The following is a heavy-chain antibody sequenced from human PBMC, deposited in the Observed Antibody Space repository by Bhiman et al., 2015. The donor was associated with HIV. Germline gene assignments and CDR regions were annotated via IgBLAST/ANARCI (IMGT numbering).Heavy chain of an antibody. CDR1: GFTFSSFW. J-gene: IGHJ6*03. D-gene: IGHD6-13*01. CDR2: IKQDGSEK. Sequence: EVQLVESGGGLVQPGGSLRLSCAASGFTFSSFWMSWVRQAPGKGLEWVANIKQDGSEKYYVDSVKGRFTISRDNAKNSLYLQMNSLRGEDTAVYYCAREARSIAAIDYMDVWGQGTTVIVSS. CDR3: AREARSIAAIDYMDV. V-gene: IGHV3-7*05.